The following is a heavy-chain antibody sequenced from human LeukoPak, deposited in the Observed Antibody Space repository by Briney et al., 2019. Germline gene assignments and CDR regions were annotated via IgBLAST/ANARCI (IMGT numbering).Heavy chain of an antibody. J-gene: IGHJ5*02. CDR2: INSDGGGA. CDR1: GITLGNNW. Sequence: GGSLRLSCAASGITLGNNWMHWVRQGPGKGLVWISRINSDGGGAIYADSVKGRFTVSRDNAKNTLYLQMNSLRAEDTAVYYCARDVPHNWFDTWGARTLVSVSS. CDR3: ARDVPHNWFDT. V-gene: IGHV3-74*01.